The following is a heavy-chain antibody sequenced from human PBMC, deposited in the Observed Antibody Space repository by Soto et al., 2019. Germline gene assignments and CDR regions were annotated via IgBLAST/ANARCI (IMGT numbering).Heavy chain of an antibody. CDR1: GFTFSSYE. CDR3: AREGNYDSSGYSRHDAFDI. CDR2: ISSSGSTI. Sequence: VGSLRLSCAASGFTFSSYEMNWVRQAPGKGLEWVSYISSSGSTIYYADSVKGRFTISRDNAKNSLYLQMNSLRAEDTAVYYCAREGNYDSSGYSRHDAFDIWGQGTMVTVSS. D-gene: IGHD3-22*01. J-gene: IGHJ3*02. V-gene: IGHV3-48*03.